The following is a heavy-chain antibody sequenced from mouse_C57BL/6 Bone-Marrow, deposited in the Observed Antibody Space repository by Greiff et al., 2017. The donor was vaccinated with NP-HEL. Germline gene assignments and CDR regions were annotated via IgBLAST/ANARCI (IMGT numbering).Heavy chain of an antibody. CDR3: AWCYRRLYYNALDY. CDR2: ISSGCSST. V-gene: IGHV5-17*01. Sequence: EVKLVESGGGLVKPGGSLKLSCAASGFTFSDYGMYWVRQTPEKGLEWVAYISSGCSSTYYADTVKGRFTISRDNSKNTLFLHMTSLRSEDTAMLYSAWCYRRLYYNALDYWGQGTSVTVSS. CDR1: GFTFSDYG. D-gene: IGHD2-12*01. J-gene: IGHJ4*01.